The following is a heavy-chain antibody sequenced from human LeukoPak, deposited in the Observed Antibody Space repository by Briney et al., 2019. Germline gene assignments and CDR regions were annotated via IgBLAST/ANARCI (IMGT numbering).Heavy chain of an antibody. CDR3: AHRRIVGTTRGAFDI. J-gene: IGHJ3*02. V-gene: IGHV2-5*01. CDR2: IYWSDDK. CDR1: GGSISSGDYY. D-gene: IGHD1-26*01. Sequence: TLSLTCTVSGGSISSGDYYWSWIRQPPGKALEWLALIYWSDDKRYSPSLKSRLTITKDTSKNQVVLTLTNMDPMDRGTYYCAHRRIVGTTRGAFDIWGPGTMVTVSS.